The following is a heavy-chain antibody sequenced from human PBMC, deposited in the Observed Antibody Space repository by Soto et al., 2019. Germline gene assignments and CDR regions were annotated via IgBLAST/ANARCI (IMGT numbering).Heavy chain of an antibody. CDR2: INHSGRV. V-gene: IGHV4-34*01. J-gene: IGHJ5*01. Sequence: PSETPSPTCAVYGGAFSGHSWTWIRQSPGKGLEWIGDINHSGRVNYSPSLKSRVTISLDTSKNQFSLTLSAVTAADTAMYYCSTRAYDTNGYYRFDPWGQGTLVTSPQ. CDR1: GGAFSGHS. D-gene: IGHD3-22*01. CDR3: STRAYDTNGYYRFDP.